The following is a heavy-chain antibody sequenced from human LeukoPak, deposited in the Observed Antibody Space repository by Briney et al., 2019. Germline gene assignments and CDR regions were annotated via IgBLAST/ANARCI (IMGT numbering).Heavy chain of an antibody. D-gene: IGHD3-9*01. CDR3: AKDPRNILTGDYDDFDI. CDR2: FNPTYDIP. Sequence: ASVKVSCKASGYTLSNYCMHWVRQAPGQGLEWMGIFNPTYDIPIYAQTFEGRVTMTRDMSTSTVYMELSTLRSDDTAVYFCAKDPRNILTGDYDDFDIWGQGTMVIVSS. CDR1: GYTLSNYC. V-gene: IGHV1-46*01. J-gene: IGHJ3*02.